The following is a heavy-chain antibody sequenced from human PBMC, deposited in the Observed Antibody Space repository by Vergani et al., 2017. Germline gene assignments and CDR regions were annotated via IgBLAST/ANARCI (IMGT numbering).Heavy chain of an antibody. CDR2: IYYSGST. CDR3: ARHRMRTTGNWLDP. Sequence: QLQLQESGPGLVKPSETLSLTCTVSVGSISSSSYYWGWIRQPPGKGLEWIGSIYYSGSTYYNPSLKSRVTISVDTSKNQFSLKLSSVTAADTAVYYCARHRMRTTGNWLDPWGQGTLVTVSS. J-gene: IGHJ5*02. CDR1: VGSISSSSYY. V-gene: IGHV4-39*01. D-gene: IGHD4-17*01.